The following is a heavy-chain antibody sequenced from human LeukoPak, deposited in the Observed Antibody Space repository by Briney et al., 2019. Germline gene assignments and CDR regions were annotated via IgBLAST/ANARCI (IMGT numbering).Heavy chain of an antibody. CDR1: GGSISSYY. J-gene: IGHJ3*02. CDR2: IYYSGST. CDR3: TTELRFLEWLFSDAFDI. Sequence: PSETLSLTCTVSGGSISSYYWSWIRQPPGKGLEWIGYIYYSGSTNYNPSLKSRVTISVDTSKNQFSLKLSSVTAADTAVYYCTTELRFLEWLFSDAFDIWGQGTMVTVSS. V-gene: IGHV4-59*01. D-gene: IGHD3-3*01.